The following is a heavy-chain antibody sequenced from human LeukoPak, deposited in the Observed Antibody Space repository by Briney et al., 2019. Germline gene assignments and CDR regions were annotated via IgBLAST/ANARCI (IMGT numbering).Heavy chain of an antibody. V-gene: IGHV1-69*06. CDR2: IIPIFGTA. Sequence: SVKVSCKASGGTFSSYAISWVRQAPGQGLEWMGGIIPIFGTANYAQEFQGRVTITADKSTSTAYMELSSLRSEDTAVYYCARDGRFGELGEDYYYYYMDVWGKGTTVTVSS. J-gene: IGHJ6*03. CDR1: GGTFSSYA. CDR3: ARDGRFGELGEDYYYYYMDV. D-gene: IGHD3-10*01.